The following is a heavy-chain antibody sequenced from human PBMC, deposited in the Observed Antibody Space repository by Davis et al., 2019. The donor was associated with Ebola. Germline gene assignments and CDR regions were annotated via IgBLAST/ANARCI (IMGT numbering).Heavy chain of an antibody. CDR2: ISGSGGST. V-gene: IGHV3-23*01. Sequence: GESLKISCAASGFTFSSYAMSWVRQAPGKGLEWVSAISGSGGSTYYADSVKGRFTISRDNSKNTLYLQMNSLRAEDTAVYYCAKGRVYSSSSPFDYWGQGTLVTVSS. J-gene: IGHJ4*02. CDR1: GFTFSSYA. D-gene: IGHD6-6*01. CDR3: AKGRVYSSSSPFDY.